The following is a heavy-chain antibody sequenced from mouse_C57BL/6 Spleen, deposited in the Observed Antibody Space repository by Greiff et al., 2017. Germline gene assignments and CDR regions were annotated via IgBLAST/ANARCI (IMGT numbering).Heavy chain of an antibody. Sequence: VQLQQPGAELVMPGASVKLSCKASGYTFTSYWMHWVKQRPGQGLEWIGEIDPSDSYTNYNQKFKGKSTLTVYKSSSTAYMQLSSLTSEDAAVYCCARRRRGSRSYCFDYWGQGTTLTVSS. CDR1: GYTFTSYW. D-gene: IGHD1-1*01. V-gene: IGHV1-69*01. CDR2: IDPSDSYT. J-gene: IGHJ2*01. CDR3: ARRRRGSRSYCFDY.